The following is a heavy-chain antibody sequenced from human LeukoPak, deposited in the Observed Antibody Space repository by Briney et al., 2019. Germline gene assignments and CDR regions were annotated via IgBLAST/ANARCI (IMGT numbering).Heavy chain of an antibody. V-gene: IGHV4-34*01. J-gene: IGHJ4*02. CDR3: ASRDHSSSWW. Sequence: PSETLSLTCAVYGGSFSGYYWSWIRQPPGKGLEWIGEINHSGSTNYNPSLKSRVTISVDTSKNQFSLKLSSVTAADTAVYYCASRDHSSSWWWGQGTLVTVSS. D-gene: IGHD6-13*01. CDR1: GGSFSGYY. CDR2: INHSGST.